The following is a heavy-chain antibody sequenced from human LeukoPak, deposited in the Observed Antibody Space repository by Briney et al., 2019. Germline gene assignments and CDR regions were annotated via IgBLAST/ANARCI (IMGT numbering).Heavy chain of an antibody. Sequence: GASVKVSCKASGYTFTSYGISWVRQAPGQGLEWMGWINPNSGGTNYAQKFQGRVTMTRDTSISTAYMELSRLRSDDTAVYYCARAAIGYYYGSGSRAPYNWFDPWGQGTLVTVSS. D-gene: IGHD3-10*01. CDR2: INPNSGGT. CDR1: GYTFTSYG. CDR3: ARAAIGYYYGSGSRAPYNWFDP. J-gene: IGHJ5*02. V-gene: IGHV1-2*02.